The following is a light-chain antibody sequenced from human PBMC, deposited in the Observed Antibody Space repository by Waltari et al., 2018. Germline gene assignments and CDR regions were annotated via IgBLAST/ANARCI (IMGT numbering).Light chain of an antibody. J-gene: IGLJ2*01. CDR3: TSYTSSSSSAYVV. V-gene: IGLV2-14*03. CDR2: DVR. Sequence: QSALTQPASVSGSPGQSITLSCTATSSHVGGYQYVSWSQHHPGKAPKLMLYDVRKRPSGVSNRFSGSKSGNTASLTISGLQSEDEADYYCTSYTSSSSSAYVVFGGGTKLTVL. CDR1: SSHVGGYQY.